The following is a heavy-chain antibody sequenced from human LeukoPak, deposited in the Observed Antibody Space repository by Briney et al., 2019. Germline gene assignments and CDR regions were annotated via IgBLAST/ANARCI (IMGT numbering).Heavy chain of an antibody. CDR1: GGSISSGSYY. J-gene: IGHJ6*03. Sequence: PSQTLSLTCTVSGGSISSGSYYWSWIRQPPGKGLEWIGYIYYSGSTYYNPSLKSRVTISVDTSKNQFSLKLSSVTAADTAVYYCASSAPNGDYYYYYMDVWGKGTTVTVSS. V-gene: IGHV4-30-4*08. CDR3: ASSAPNGDYYYYYMDV. CDR2: IYYSGST. D-gene: IGHD3-10*01.